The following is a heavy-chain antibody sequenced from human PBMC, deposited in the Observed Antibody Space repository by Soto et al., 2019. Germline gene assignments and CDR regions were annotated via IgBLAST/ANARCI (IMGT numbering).Heavy chain of an antibody. CDR3: ARGVLGPGDYYYGMDV. CDR1: GFTFSNYE. D-gene: IGHD7-27*01. CDR2: IGAASDT. V-gene: IGHV3-13*01. J-gene: IGHJ6*02. Sequence: GGSLRLSCAASGFTFSNYEMHWVRQAPGEGLEWVSSIGAASDTYYPVSVQGRFTVSRDNAKKSLYLQMNSLRAGDTAVYYCARGVLGPGDYYYGMDVWGQGTTVTVSS.